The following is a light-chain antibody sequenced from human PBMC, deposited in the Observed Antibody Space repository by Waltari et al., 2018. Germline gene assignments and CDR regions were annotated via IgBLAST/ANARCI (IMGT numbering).Light chain of an antibody. CDR1: SSDVGGYNY. V-gene: IGLV2-8*01. CDR3: SSYAGSNNLV. J-gene: IGLJ1*01. CDR2: EVS. Sequence: QSALTQPPPASGPPGQSVTSSCPGTSSDVGGYNYVAWYQQHPGKAPKPTIYEVSKRPSGVPDRFSGSKSGNTASLTVSGLQAEDEADYYCSSYAGSNNLVFGTGTKVTVL.